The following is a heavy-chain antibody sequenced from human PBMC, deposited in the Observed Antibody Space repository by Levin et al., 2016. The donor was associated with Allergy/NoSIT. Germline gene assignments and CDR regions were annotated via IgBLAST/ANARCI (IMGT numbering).Heavy chain of an antibody. CDR2: INTGNGNT. D-gene: IGHD3-10*01. CDR1: GYTFTSYT. Sequence: ASVKVSCKASGYTFTSYTMHWVRQAPGERLEWMGWINTGNGNTKYSQNFQGRVTITRDTSATTAYMELSSLRSEDTTVYYCARGYYGSGSYYLAYWGQGTLVTVSS. J-gene: IGHJ4*02. CDR3: ARGYYGSGSYYLAY. V-gene: IGHV1-3*04.